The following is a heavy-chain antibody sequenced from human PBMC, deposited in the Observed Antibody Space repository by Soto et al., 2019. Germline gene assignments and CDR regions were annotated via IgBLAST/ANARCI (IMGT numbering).Heavy chain of an antibody. CDR1: GFSLGTFG. CDR2: ISRDGSNS. J-gene: IGHJ4*02. Sequence: QIQLVESGGGVVQPGGSLTLTCSASGFSLGTFGFHWVPQAPGGGLGWVAFISRDGSNSFYGDSVKGRFTLSRDNSRNTVYLQMSNTRDEDTALYYCARGNLSFDFDSWGQGTLVIVSS. V-gene: IGHV3-30*03. CDR3: ARGNLSFDFDS.